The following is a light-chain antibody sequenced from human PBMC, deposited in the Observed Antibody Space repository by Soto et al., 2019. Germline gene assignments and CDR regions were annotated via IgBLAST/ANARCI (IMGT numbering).Light chain of an antibody. V-gene: IGLV2-14*03. Sequence: QSALTQPRSESASPGQSVTIPCTGTSSDVGAYNYVSWYQQHPGKAPRLIFYEVRHRPSGIPLRFSASKSGNTASLTISGLQAEDEAHYYCSSFTSKSTLIFGGGTKLTVL. CDR3: SSFTSKSTLI. J-gene: IGLJ2*01. CDR2: EVR. CDR1: SSDVGAYNY.